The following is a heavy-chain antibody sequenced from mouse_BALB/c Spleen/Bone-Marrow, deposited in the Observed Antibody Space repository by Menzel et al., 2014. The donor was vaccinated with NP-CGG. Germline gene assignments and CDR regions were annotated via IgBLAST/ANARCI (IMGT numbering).Heavy chain of an antibody. Sequence: EVQLQQSGAELVKPGASVKLSCTASGFNIKDTYMHWVKQRPEQGLEWIGRIDTANGNTKYNPKFQGKATITADTSSNTAFVQLSRLTSEDAAVYYCARDGNGLMDYWGQGTSVTVSS. CDR3: ARDGNGLMDY. V-gene: IGHV14-3*02. CDR1: GFNIKDTY. D-gene: IGHD2-1*01. CDR2: IDTANGNT. J-gene: IGHJ4*01.